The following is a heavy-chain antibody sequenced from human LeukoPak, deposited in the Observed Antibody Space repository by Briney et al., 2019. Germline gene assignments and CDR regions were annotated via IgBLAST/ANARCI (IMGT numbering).Heavy chain of an antibody. CDR3: ARDSPGYGGYSY. Sequence: GGSLRLSCAASGFTFSDYYMSWIRQAPGKGLEWVSYISSSSSYTNYADSVKGRFTISRDNAKNSLYLQMNSLRAEDTAVYYCARDSPGYGGYSYWGQGTLVTVSS. D-gene: IGHD5-12*01. J-gene: IGHJ4*02. CDR1: GFTFSDYY. CDR2: ISSSSSYT. V-gene: IGHV3-11*06.